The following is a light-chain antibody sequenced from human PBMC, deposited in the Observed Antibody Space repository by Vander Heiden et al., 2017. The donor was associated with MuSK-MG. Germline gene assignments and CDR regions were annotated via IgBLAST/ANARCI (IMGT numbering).Light chain of an antibody. CDR1: QSVSSSH. CDR2: GAS. V-gene: IGKV3-20*01. Sequence: EIVLTQSPGTLSLSPGERATLSCRASQSVSSSHLAWYRQKPGQAPRLLIYGASSRATGIPDRFSGSGSGTDFTLTISRLGPEDFAVYYCQQYGSSPYTFGQGTKLEIK. J-gene: IGKJ2*01. CDR3: QQYGSSPYT.